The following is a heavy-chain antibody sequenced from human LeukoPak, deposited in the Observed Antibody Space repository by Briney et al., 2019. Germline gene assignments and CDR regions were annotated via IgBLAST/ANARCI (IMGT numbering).Heavy chain of an antibody. CDR2: INHSGST. J-gene: IGHJ4*02. V-gene: IGHV4-34*01. Sequence: PSETLSLTCTVSGYSISTGYYWSWIRQPPGKGLEWIGEINHSGSTNYNPSLKSRVTISVDTSKNQFSLKLSSVTAADTAVYYCARGGIREWLRRNRGGFDYWGQGTLVTVSS. D-gene: IGHD5-12*01. CDR3: ARGGIREWLRRNRGGFDY. CDR1: GYSISTGYY.